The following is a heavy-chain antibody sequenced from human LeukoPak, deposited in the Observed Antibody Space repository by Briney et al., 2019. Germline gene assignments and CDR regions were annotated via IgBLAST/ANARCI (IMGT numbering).Heavy chain of an antibody. D-gene: IGHD1-1*01. CDR1: GASISSGRNY. J-gene: IGHJ4*02. Sequence: LETLSLTCTVSGASISSGRNYWGWIRQSPGKGLEWIASLYSSGTTHYNPSLQSRVSVSVDTSKNQFSVRLNSLTAADTAVYYCARHLSGTTMAHYFDHWGQGTVVTVSS. CDR2: LYSSGTT. CDR3: ARHLSGTTMAHYFDH. V-gene: IGHV4-39*01.